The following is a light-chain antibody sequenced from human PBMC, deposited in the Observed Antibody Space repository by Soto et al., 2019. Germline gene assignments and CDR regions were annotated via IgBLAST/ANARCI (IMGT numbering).Light chain of an antibody. V-gene: IGKV1-9*01. CDR3: QQYNSYWT. J-gene: IGKJ1*01. Sequence: DIQLTQSPSFLSASVGDRVTITCRASQGISSYLAWYRKKPGXDPXXLMYAASTLQSGVPSRFSGSGSGTLFTLTISSLQPDDFATYDCQQYNSYWTFGQGTKVDIK. CDR1: QGISSY. CDR2: AAS.